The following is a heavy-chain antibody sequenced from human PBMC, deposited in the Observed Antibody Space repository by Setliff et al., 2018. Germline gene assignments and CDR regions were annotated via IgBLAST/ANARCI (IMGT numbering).Heavy chain of an antibody. Sequence: SETLSLTCTVSGGSISTSSHHRVWIRQSTGKGLEWIGTIYSSGTTYYNLSLKSRVTISLDTSKSQFSLNLGSVTAADTAVYYCTRRPRGRAAFDIWGQGTMVTVSS. J-gene: IGHJ3*02. V-gene: IGHV4-39*01. CDR3: TRRPRGRAAFDI. D-gene: IGHD3-10*01. CDR1: GGSISTSSHH. CDR2: IYSSGTT.